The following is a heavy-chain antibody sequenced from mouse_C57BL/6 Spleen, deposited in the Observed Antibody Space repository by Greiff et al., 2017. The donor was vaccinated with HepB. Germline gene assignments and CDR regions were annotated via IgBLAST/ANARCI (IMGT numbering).Heavy chain of an antibody. CDR3: ARSHLTTPFDY. CDR2: IRNKANGYTT. D-gene: IGHD1-1*01. CDR1: GFTFTDYY. Sequence: EVQGVESGGGLVQPGGSLSLSCAASGFTFTDYYMSWVRQPPGKALEWLGFIRNKANGYTTEYSASVKGRFTISRDNSQSILYLQMNALRAEDSATYYCARSHLTTPFDYWGQGTTLTVSS. V-gene: IGHV7-3*01. J-gene: IGHJ2*01.